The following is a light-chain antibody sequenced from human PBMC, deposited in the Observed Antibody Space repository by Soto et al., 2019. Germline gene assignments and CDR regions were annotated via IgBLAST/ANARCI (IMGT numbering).Light chain of an antibody. CDR1: TGTVTSGHY. CDR3: SLSYSDVVI. J-gene: IGLJ2*01. CDR2: DTS. Sequence: QAVVTQEPSLTVSPGGTVTLTCGSSTGTVTSGHYPYWFQQKPGQAPRTLIYDTSNKHSWTPARFSGSLLGGKAALTLSGAQPEDEAEYSCSLSYSDVVIFGGGTKVTVL. V-gene: IGLV7-46*01.